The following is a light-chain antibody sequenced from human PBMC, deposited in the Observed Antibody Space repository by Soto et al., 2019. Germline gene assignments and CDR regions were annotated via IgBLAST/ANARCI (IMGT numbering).Light chain of an antibody. Sequence: QSVLTQPASVSGSPGQSLTISCTGTSSDIGGHHSVSWYQQHRGKAPKLLIYEVSYQASGVSDRFSGSKSGNTASLTISGLQAEDEADYSCSSYTSTSSYVFGTGTKVTVL. CDR1: SSDIGGHHS. J-gene: IGLJ1*01. V-gene: IGLV2-14*01. CDR2: EVS. CDR3: SSYTSTSSYV.